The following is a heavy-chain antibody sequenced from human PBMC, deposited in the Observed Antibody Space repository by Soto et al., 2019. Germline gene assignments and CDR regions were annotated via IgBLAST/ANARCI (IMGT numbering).Heavy chain of an antibody. CDR1: GGSIISGDYY. J-gene: IGHJ5*02. D-gene: IGHD6-13*01. V-gene: IGHV4-30-4*01. CDR2: IYYSGST. CDR3: ARVLILAAGSFDP. Sequence: SETLCLTCTVSGGSIISGDYYWSWISKPPGKGLEWIGYIYYSGSTYYNPSLKSRVTISVDTSKNQFSLKLSSVTAADTAVYYCARVLILAAGSFDPWGQGTLVTVSS.